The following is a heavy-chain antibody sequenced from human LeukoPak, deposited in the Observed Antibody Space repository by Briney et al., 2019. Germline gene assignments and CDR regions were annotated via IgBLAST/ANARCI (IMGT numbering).Heavy chain of an antibody. CDR3: ARGGAFGGSYPYHN. CDR1: GFTFSSYG. J-gene: IGHJ4*02. D-gene: IGHD1-26*01. CDR2: IWYDGTNK. Sequence: PGGSLRLSCAASGFTFSSYGMHWVRQALGKGLEWVAVIWYDGTNKYYADSVKGRFTISRDNSKNTLYLQMNSLRAEDTAVYYCARGGAFGGSYPYHNWGQGTLVTVSS. V-gene: IGHV3-33*08.